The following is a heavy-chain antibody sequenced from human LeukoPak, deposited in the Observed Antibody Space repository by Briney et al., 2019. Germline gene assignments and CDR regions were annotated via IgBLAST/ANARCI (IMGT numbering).Heavy chain of an antibody. V-gene: IGHV3-21*04. Sequence: GGSLRLSCAASGFTFSTYNMNWLRQAPGKGLEWVSSITSGETYIYYADSVKGRFTISRDNSKNTLYLQMTSLRAEDTAVYYCAKVLEVAAAGKEYYFDYWGQGTLVTVSS. CDR2: ITSGETYI. CDR3: AKVLEVAAAGKEYYFDY. D-gene: IGHD6-13*01. J-gene: IGHJ4*02. CDR1: GFTFSTYN.